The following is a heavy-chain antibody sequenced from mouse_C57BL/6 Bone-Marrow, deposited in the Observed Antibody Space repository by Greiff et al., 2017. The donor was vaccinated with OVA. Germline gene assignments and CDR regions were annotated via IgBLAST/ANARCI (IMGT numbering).Heavy chain of an antibody. D-gene: IGHD6-1*01. CDR2: IDPSDSYT. CDR3: ARGPLMMDY. J-gene: IGHJ4*01. CDR1: GYTFTSYW. V-gene: IGHV1-69*01. Sequence: QVQLKQPGAELVMPGASVKLSCKASGYTFTSYWMHWVKQRPGQGLEWIGEIDPSDSYTNYNQKFKGKSTLTVDKSSSTAYMQLSSLTSEDSAVYYCARGPLMMDYWGQGTSVTVSS.